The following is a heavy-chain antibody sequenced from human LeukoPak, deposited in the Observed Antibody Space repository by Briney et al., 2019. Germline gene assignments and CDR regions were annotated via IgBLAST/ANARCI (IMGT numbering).Heavy chain of an antibody. J-gene: IGHJ6*02. CDR1: GGTFSSYA. CDR3: ARNLYYDSSGYYYYGMDV. V-gene: IGHV1-69*13. Sequence: ASVKVSCKASGGTFSSYAISWVRQAPGQGLEWMGGIIPIFGTANYAQKFQGRVTITADESTSTAYMELSSLRSEDTAVYYCARNLYYDSSGYYYYGMDVWGQGTTVTVSS. CDR2: IIPIFGTA. D-gene: IGHD3-22*01.